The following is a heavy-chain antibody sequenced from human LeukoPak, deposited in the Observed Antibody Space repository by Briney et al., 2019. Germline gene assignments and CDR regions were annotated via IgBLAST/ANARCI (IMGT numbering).Heavy chain of an antibody. Sequence: SQTLSLTCAVSVGSISSGGYSWGSIRQPPGKGLEWIGYIYHSGSTYYNPSLKSRVTISVDRSKNQFSLKLSSVTAADTAVYYCARVGRGGSYLHWGQGTLVTVSS. V-gene: IGHV4-30-2*01. CDR1: VGSISSGGYS. J-gene: IGHJ4*02. D-gene: IGHD1-26*01. CDR2: IYHSGST. CDR3: ARVGRGGSYLH.